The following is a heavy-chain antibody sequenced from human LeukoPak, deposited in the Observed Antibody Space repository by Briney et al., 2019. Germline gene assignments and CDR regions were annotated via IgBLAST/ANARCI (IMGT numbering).Heavy chain of an antibody. D-gene: IGHD6-19*01. Sequence: GASVKVSCKASGGTFSSYAISWVRQAPGQGLEWMGGIIPIFGTANYAQKFQGRVTITADESTSTAYMELSSLRSEDTAVYYCARKFSSGRYDFDYWGQGTLVTVSS. V-gene: IGHV1-69*13. CDR3: ARKFSSGRYDFDY. J-gene: IGHJ4*02. CDR2: IIPIFGTA. CDR1: GGTFSSYA.